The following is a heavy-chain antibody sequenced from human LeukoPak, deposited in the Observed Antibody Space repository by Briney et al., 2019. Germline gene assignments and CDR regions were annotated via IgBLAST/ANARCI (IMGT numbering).Heavy chain of an antibody. CDR2: MNPNSGNT. Sequence: EASVTVSCKASGYTFTSYDINWVRQATGQGLEWMGWMNPNSGNTGYAQKFQGRVTITRNTSISTAYMELSSLRSEDTAVYYCARFRSNYYYYYMDVWGKGTTVTVSS. V-gene: IGHV1-8*03. CDR3: ARFRSNYYYYYMDV. J-gene: IGHJ6*03. D-gene: IGHD2-2*01. CDR1: GYTFTSYD.